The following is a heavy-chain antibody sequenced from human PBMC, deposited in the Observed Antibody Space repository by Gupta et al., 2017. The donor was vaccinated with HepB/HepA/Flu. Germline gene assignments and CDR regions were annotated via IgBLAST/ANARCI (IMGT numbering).Heavy chain of an antibody. V-gene: IGHV1-46*01. Sequence: QVQLVQSGAEVKKPGASVKVSCKASGYTFTSYYMHWVRQAPGQGLEWMGIINPSGGSTSYAQKFQGRVTMTRDTSTSTVYMELSSLRSEDTAVYYCARGRVSSDAYYYYYMDVWGKGTTVTVSS. D-gene: IGHD6-6*01. CDR3: ARGRVSSDAYYYYYMDV. CDR2: INPSGGST. CDR1: GYTFTSYY. J-gene: IGHJ6*03.